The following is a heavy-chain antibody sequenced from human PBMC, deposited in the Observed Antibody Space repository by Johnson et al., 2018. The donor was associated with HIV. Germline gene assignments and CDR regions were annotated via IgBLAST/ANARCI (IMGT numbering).Heavy chain of an antibody. Sequence: VQLVESGGGLVQPGGSLRLSCGASGFTFSDHWMQWVRQAPGQGLVWVSRINGDGSRLTYADSVKGRLTIARDNAKNTLYLELKSLRREATAVYYCARTSCSGARCLGYDPFDVWGQGAMVTVSS. CDR2: INGDGSRL. CDR3: ARTSCSGARCLGYDPFDV. J-gene: IGHJ3*01. V-gene: IGHV3-74*01. CDR1: GFTFSDHW. D-gene: IGHD2-15*01.